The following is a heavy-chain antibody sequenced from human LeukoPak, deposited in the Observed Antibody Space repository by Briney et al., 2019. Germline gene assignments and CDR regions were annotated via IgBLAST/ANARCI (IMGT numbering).Heavy chain of an antibody. V-gene: IGHV1-2*02. CDR1: GYTFTGYY. Sequence: ASVKVSCKASGYTFTGYYMHWVRQAPGQGLEWMGWINPNSGGTNYAQKFQGRVTMTRDTSISTAYMELSRLRSDDTAVYYCARDATTYYYNWFDPWGQGTLVTVSS. CDR3: ARDATTYYYNWFDP. J-gene: IGHJ5*02. D-gene: IGHD3-10*01. CDR2: INPNSGGT.